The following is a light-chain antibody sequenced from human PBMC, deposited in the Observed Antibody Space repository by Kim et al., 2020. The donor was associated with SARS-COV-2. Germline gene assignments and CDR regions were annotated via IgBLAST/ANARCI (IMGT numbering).Light chain of an antibody. CDR1: SNDVGSYNL. CDR2: EGT. Sequence: GQSITISCTGTSNDVGSYNLVSWYQQHPGKAPKLMIYEGTKRPSGVSNRFSGSKSGNTASLTISGLQAEDEADYYCCSYVGNDIYVYGTGTKVTVL. V-gene: IGLV2-23*01. J-gene: IGLJ1*01. CDR3: CSYVGNDIYV.